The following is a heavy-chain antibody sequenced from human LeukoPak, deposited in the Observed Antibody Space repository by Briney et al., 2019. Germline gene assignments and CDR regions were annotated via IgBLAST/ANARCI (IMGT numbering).Heavy chain of an antibody. J-gene: IGHJ3*02. D-gene: IGHD3-22*01. CDR3: ARESLGSYKTVVIVARGHDAFDM. CDR1: GYTFTSYD. Sequence: AAVKVSCKASGYTFTSYDINWVRQATVQGLEWMGIINPSAGSTNYAQKFQGRVTLTRDTSTSTVYMNVSNLRSEDTAVYYCARESLGSYKTVVIVARGHDAFDMWGQGTMVTVSS. V-gene: IGHV1-46*01. CDR2: INPSAGST.